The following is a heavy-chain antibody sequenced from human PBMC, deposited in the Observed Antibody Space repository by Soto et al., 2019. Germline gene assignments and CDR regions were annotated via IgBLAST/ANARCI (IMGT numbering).Heavy chain of an antibody. CDR1: GYTFTSYG. CDR2: ISAYNGNT. D-gene: IGHD2-15*01. CDR3: ARDRPNGYCSGGSCYGWDYFAY. Sequence: QVQLVQSGAEVKKPGASVKVSCKASGYTFTSYGISWVRQAPGQGLEWMGWISAYNGNTNYAQKLQGRVTMTTDTSTSTAYMELRSLRSDDTAVYYCARDRPNGYCSGGSCYGWDYFAYWGQGTLVTVSS. J-gene: IGHJ4*02. V-gene: IGHV1-18*01.